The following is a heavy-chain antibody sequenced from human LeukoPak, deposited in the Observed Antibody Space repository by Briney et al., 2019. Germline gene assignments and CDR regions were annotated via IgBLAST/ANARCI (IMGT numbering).Heavy chain of an antibody. J-gene: IGHJ4*02. CDR3: ARHRHAPDFEN. Sequence: SETLSLTCTVSGGSISIASSYWDWIRQPPGKGLEWIGSIYYSGSTYYNPSLKGRVTISVDTSRNQFSLNLGSVTAADTAVYYCARHRHAPDFENWGQGILVTVSS. V-gene: IGHV4-39*01. CDR1: GGSISIASSY. CDR2: IYYSGST.